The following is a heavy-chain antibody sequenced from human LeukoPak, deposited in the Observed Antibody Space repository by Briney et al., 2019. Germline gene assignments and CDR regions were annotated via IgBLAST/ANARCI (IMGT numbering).Heavy chain of an antibody. D-gene: IGHD3-10*02. V-gene: IGHV3-23*01. CDR1: GFIFSRYG. Sequence: GGTLRLSCAASGFIFSRYGMSWVRQAPGKGLEWVSAISGSGGTSYYADSVKGRFTISRDNSKNTLYLQMNSLRAEDTAVYYCAELGITMIGGVWGKGTTVTISS. CDR3: AELGITMIGGV. CDR2: ISGSGGTS. J-gene: IGHJ6*04.